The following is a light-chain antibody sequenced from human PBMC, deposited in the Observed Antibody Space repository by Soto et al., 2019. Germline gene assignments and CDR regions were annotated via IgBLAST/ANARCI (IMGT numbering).Light chain of an antibody. CDR3: QQHYKRPPWT. V-gene: IGKV3-15*01. Sequence: EIVMTQSPATLSVSPGVRATLSCRASQSVDTNVAWYQQKPGRAPRLLIYGASTRAAGIPVRFSGSGSGTEFTLTISSLQSEDFAVYYCQQHYKRPPWTFGQGTKVEVK. CDR1: QSVDTN. J-gene: IGKJ1*01. CDR2: GAS.